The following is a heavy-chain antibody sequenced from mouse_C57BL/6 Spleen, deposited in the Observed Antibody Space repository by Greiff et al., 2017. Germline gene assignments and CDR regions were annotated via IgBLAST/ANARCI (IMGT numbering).Heavy chain of an antibody. D-gene: IGHD2-5*01. CDR3: ASYSNFYAMDY. Sequence: QVQLQQPGAELVMPGASVKLSCKASGYTFTSYWMHWVKQRPGQGLEWIGEIDPSDSYTNYNQKFKGKSTLTVDKSSSTAYMQLSSLTSDDSAVYYCASYSNFYAMDYWGQGTSVTVSS. CDR1: GYTFTSYW. J-gene: IGHJ4*01. CDR2: IDPSDSYT. V-gene: IGHV1-69*01.